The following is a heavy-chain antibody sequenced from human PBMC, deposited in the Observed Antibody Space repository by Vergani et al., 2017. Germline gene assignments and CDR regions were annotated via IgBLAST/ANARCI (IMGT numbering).Heavy chain of an antibody. J-gene: IGHJ4*02. Sequence: QVQLVQSGAEVKRPGASVKVSCKASGYSFTSYGISWVRQAPGQGLEWMGWISPDNGYTHYAQKLQGRVTITRDTSASTAYMELSSLRSEDTAVYYCASSSPSCSRCFDYWGQGTLVTVSS. D-gene: IGHD2-2*01. CDR2: ISPDNGYT. CDR1: GYSFTSYG. CDR3: ASSSPSCSRCFDY. V-gene: IGHV1-18*01.